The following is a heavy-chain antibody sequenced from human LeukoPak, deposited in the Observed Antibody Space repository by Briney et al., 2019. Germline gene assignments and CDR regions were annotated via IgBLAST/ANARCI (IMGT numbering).Heavy chain of an antibody. CDR1: GGSLSGYY. CDR2: INHSGGA. J-gene: IGHJ6*03. Sequence: SETLSRTCAVYGGSLSGYYWTWVRQPPGKGLEWIGEINHSGGADYSPSLKSRVTISLDTSKNQFPLRLTSVTAADTAVYYCARLTWDLPPGGLYYNYYIDVWDKGATVTVSS. CDR3: ARLTWDLPPGGLYYNYYIDV. V-gene: IGHV4-34*01. D-gene: IGHD1-26*01.